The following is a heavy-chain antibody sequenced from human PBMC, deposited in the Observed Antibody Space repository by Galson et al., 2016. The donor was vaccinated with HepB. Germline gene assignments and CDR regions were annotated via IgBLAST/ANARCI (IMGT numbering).Heavy chain of an antibody. Sequence: SLRLSCAVSGLTFQDKAMHWIRQGPGKGPEWVSGITWRNDGIGYADSVKGRFTISRDNAKNSLYLQMDSLRVEDTAFYYCIKESSNGCFDYWGRGTLVTVSS. CDR2: ITWRNDGI. CDR3: IKESSNGCFDY. CDR1: GLTFQDKA. D-gene: IGHD5-24*01. V-gene: IGHV3-9*01. J-gene: IGHJ4*02.